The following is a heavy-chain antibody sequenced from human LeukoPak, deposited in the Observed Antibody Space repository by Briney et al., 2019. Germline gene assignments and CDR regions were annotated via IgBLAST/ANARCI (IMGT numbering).Heavy chain of an antibody. D-gene: IGHD3-10*01. V-gene: IGHV3-15*01. CDR2: IKSKTDGGTT. J-gene: IGHJ4*02. CDR1: GGSISSYY. Sequence: ETLSLTCTVSGGSISSYYWSWIRQPPGKGLEWVGRIKSKTDGGTTDYAAPVKGRFTISRDDSKNTLYLQMNSLKTEDTAVYYCTTDHTGFDYWGQGTLVTVSS. CDR3: TTDHTGFDY.